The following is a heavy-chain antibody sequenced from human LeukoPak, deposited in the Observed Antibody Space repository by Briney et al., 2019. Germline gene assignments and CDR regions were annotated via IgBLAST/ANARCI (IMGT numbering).Heavy chain of an antibody. D-gene: IGHD3-16*02. J-gene: IGHJ5*02. CDR1: GGTFSSYA. CDR2: IIPIFGTA. V-gene: IGHV1-69*05. CDR3: ARDLSRSPAWFDP. Sequence: ASVKVSCKASGGTFSSYAISWVRQAPGQGLEWMGRIIPIFGTANYAQKFQGRVTMTRDTSISTAYMELSRLRSDDTAVYYCARDLSRSPAWFDPWGQGTLVTVSS.